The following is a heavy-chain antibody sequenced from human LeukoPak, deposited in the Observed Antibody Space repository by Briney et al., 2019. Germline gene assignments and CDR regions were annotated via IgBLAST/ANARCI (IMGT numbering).Heavy chain of an antibody. J-gene: IGHJ4*02. CDR1: GGSISSSSYY. CDR2: LYYSGT. CDR3: ARDDYGGRDY. Sequence: SETLSLTCTVSGGSISSSSYYWGWIRQPPGKGLEWIGSLYYSGTYYNPSLKSRVTISADTSKNQLSLKLSSVTAADTAVYYCARDDYGGRDYWGQGTLVTVSS. D-gene: IGHD4-23*01. V-gene: IGHV4-39*02.